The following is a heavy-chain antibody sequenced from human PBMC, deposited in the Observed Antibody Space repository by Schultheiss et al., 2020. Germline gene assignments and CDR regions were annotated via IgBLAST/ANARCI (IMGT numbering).Heavy chain of an antibody. J-gene: IGHJ6*02. CDR1: GFTFSNAW. CDR2: IKSQTYGGTT. Sequence: GGSLRLSCAASGFTFSNAWMNWVRQAPGKGLEWVGRIKSQTYGGTTDYAAPVRGRFTISRDNSKNTLYLQMNSLRAEDTAVYYCAKDQAGYCFSSNCFNGMDVWGQGTTVTVSS. CDR3: AKDQAGYCFSSNCFNGMDV. D-gene: IGHD2-2*01. V-gene: IGHV3-15*07.